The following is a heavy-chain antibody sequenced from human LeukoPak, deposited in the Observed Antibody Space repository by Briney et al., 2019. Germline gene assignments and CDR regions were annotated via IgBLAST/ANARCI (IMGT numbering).Heavy chain of an antibody. CDR1: GFTFSSYV. D-gene: IGHD6-19*01. CDR3: AISAVAGSLGY. CDR2: ISGSGGST. Sequence: GGSLRLSCAASGFTFSSYVMNWDRQAPGRGLEWVSAISGSGGSTYYADSVKGRFTISRDNSKNTLYLQMNSLRAEDTAVYYCAISAVAGSLGYWGQGTQVTVSS. J-gene: IGHJ4*02. V-gene: IGHV3-23*01.